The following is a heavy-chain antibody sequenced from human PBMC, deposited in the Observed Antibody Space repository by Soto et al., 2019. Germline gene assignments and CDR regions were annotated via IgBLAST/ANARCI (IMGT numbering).Heavy chain of an antibody. Sequence: ASVKVSCKASGYTFTTYAMHWVRQAPGQRLEWMGWINGGNADTKYSQKFQGRVSITRDTSASTVYMELSSLISDDTAVYYCARGVGDGYNWGDAFDIWGQGTMVTVSS. V-gene: IGHV1-3*01. J-gene: IGHJ3*02. D-gene: IGHD5-12*01. CDR2: INGGNADT. CDR1: GYTFTTYA. CDR3: ARGVGDGYNWGDAFDI.